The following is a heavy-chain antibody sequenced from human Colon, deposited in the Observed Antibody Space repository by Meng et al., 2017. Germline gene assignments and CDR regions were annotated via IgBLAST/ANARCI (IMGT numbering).Heavy chain of an antibody. J-gene: IGHJ4*02. V-gene: IGHV3-7*01. CDR3: VRGGGTGAF. D-gene: IGHD2-15*01. CDR2: IKQDGSDK. Sequence: SCAASGFSFSTTWMSWVRQAPGKGLEWVANIKQDGSDKNYVDSVKGRFTMSRDNAKNSLYLQMNSLRAEDTAVYYCVRGGGTGAFWGQGTLVTVSS. CDR1: GFSFSTTW.